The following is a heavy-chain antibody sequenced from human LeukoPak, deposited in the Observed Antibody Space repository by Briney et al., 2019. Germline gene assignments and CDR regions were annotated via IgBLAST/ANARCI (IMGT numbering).Heavy chain of an antibody. CDR1: GFTFSSYS. J-gene: IGHJ4*02. CDR2: ISSSSSTI. V-gene: IGHV3-48*01. Sequence: GGSLRLSCAASGFTFSSYSMNWVRQAPGKGLEWVSYISSSSSTIYYADSVKGRFTISRDNAKNSLYLQMNSLRAEDTAVYYCASSSTEMASDYWGQGTLVTVSS. D-gene: IGHD5-24*01. CDR3: ASSSTEMASDY.